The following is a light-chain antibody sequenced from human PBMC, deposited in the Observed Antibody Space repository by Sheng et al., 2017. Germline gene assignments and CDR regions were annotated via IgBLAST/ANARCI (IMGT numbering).Light chain of an antibody. CDR3: QQYYSSPPT. CDR2: RAS. CDR1: QSVFSTSKKKNY. V-gene: IGKV4-1*01. Sequence: DIVMTQSPDSLAVSVGERATINCKSSQSVFSTSKKKNYLAWYQQKAGQPPKLLIYRASTRESGVPDRFIGSGSGTDFTLTISSLQTDDVAVYQCQQYYSSPPTFGQGTKVEIK. J-gene: IGKJ1*01.